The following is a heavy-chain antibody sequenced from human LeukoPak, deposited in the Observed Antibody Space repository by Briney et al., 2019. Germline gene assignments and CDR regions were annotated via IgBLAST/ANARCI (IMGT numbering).Heavy chain of an antibody. D-gene: IGHD5-24*01. CDR2: ISYDGSNK. CDR3: ASTAPKGRWLQSPYFDY. J-gene: IGHJ4*02. Sequence: GGSLRLSCAASGFTFSSYGMHWVRQAPGKGLEGVAVISYDGSNKYYAGSVKGRFTISRDNSKNTLYLQMNSLRAEDTAVYYCASTAPKGRWLQSPYFDYWGQGTLVTVSS. CDR1: GFTFSSYG. V-gene: IGHV3-30*03.